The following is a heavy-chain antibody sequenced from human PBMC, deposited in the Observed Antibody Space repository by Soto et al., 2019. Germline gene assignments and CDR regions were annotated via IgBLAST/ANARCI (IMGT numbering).Heavy chain of an antibody. J-gene: IGHJ3*02. D-gene: IGHD3-22*01. CDR3: ARDYYDSSGYFSYDAFDI. CDR2: INTNTGNP. CDR1: GYTFTSYA. Sequence: PGGSLRLSCAASGYTFTSYAMNWVRQAPGQGLEWMGWINTNTGNPTYAQGFTGRFVLSLDTSVSTAYLQICSLKAEDTAVYYCARDYYDSSGYFSYDAFDIWGQGTMVTVSS. V-gene: IGHV7-4-1*01.